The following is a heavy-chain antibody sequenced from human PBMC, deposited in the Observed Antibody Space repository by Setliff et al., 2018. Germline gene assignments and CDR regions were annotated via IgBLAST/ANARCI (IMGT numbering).Heavy chain of an antibody. CDR3: ARVLVLGYNWFDP. CDR2: IYYSGST. J-gene: IGHJ5*02. V-gene: IGHV4-31*03. Sequence: PSETLSLTCTISGGSISSGGYYWSWIRQHPGKGLEWIGYIYYSGSTYYNPSFKSRVTISIDTSKNQFSLKVNSVTAADTAVYFCARVLVLGYNWFDPWGQGTLVTVSS. CDR1: GGSISSGGYY. D-gene: IGHD3-10*01.